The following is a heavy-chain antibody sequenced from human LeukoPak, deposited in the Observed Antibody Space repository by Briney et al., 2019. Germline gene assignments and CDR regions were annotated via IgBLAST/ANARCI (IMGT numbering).Heavy chain of an antibody. CDR3: AKDYSSGWYGGWFDP. D-gene: IGHD6-19*01. Sequence: GGSLRLSCAASGFKFHDYAMHWVRQAPGKGLEWVSGISWNSGSLGYAETVKGRFTISRDNAKNSLYLQMNSLRTEDMALYYCAKDYSSGWYGGWFDPWGQGTLVTVSS. J-gene: IGHJ5*02. V-gene: IGHV3-9*03. CDR1: GFKFHDYA. CDR2: ISWNSGSL.